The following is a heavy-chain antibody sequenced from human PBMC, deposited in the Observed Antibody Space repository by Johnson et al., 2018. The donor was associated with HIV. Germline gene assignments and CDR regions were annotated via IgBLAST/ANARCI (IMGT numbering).Heavy chain of an antibody. D-gene: IGHD7-27*01. V-gene: IGHV3-30*19. CDR2: MSFDGSNK. CDR3: ARDFGLFLGKDDAFDI. Sequence: QVQLVESGGGVVQPGRSLRLSCAASGFTFDTYGMHWVRQAPGKGLEWVAVMSFDGSNKYYADSVKGRFTISRDNSKNTLYLQMNSLRAEDTAVYYCARDFGLFLGKDDAFDIWGQGTMVTVSS. CDR1: GFTFDTYG. J-gene: IGHJ3*02.